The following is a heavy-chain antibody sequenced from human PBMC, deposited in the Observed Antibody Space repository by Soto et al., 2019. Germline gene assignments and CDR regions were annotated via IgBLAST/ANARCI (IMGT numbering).Heavy chain of an antibody. J-gene: IGHJ6*02. CDR3: ARGYTMVRGAPGV. Sequence: SETLCLTCAVYGGTFSGYYLCWIRTPPGKGLEWIGEINHSGSTNYNPSLKSRVTISVDTSKNQFSLKLSSVTAADTAVYYCARGYTMVRGAPGVWGQGTTVTVSS. CDR2: INHSGST. V-gene: IGHV4-34*01. CDR1: GGTFSGYY. D-gene: IGHD3-10*01.